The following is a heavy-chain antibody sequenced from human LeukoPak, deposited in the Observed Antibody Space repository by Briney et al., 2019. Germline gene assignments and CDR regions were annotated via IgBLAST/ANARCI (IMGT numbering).Heavy chain of an antibody. CDR1: GGSVSSGGYH. J-gene: IGHJ4*02. V-gene: IGHV4-31*03. CDR2: IFYSGST. D-gene: IGHD6-19*01. Sequence: SETLSLTCTVSGGSVSSGGYHWSWIRQHPGKGPEWIGYIFYSGSTHYNPSLKRRVTLSLDTSKNQFSLKLSSVTAADTAIYYCARVVGGHLGFDYWGQGTLVTVSS. CDR3: ARVVGGHLGFDY.